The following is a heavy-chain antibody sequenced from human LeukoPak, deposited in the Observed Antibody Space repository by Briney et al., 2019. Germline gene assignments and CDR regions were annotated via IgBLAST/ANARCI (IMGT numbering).Heavy chain of an antibody. CDR1: GGSISSYY. V-gene: IGHV4-59*01. J-gene: IGHJ6*03. Sequence: SETLSLTCTVSGGSISSYYWSWIRQPPGKGLEWIGYIYYSGSTNYNPSLKSRVTISVDTSKNQFSLKLSSVTAADTAVYYCARAQEHVVVPARYCYMDVWGKGTTVTVSS. D-gene: IGHD2-2*01. CDR2: IYYSGST. CDR3: ARAQEHVVVPARYCYMDV.